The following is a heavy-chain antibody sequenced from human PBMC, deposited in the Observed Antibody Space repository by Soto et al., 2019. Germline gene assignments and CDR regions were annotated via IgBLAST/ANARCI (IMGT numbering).Heavy chain of an antibody. V-gene: IGHV1-18*01. J-gene: IGHJ3*02. D-gene: IGHD3-3*01. CDR2: ISAYNGNT. CDR3: AAPLSEYPYYDFWSGSDAFDI. CDR1: GYTFTSYG. Sequence: ASVKVSCKASGYTFTSYGISWVRQAPGQGLEWMGWISAYNGNTNYAQKLQGRVTMTTDTSTSTAYMELRSLRSDDTAVYYCAAPLSEYPYYDFWSGSDAFDIWGQGTMVTVSS.